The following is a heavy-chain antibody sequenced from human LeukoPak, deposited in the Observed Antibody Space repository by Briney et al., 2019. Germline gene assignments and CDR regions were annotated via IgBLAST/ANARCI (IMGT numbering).Heavy chain of an antibody. V-gene: IGHV4-59*01. Sequence: SETLSLTCTVSGGSISSYYWSWIRQPPGKGLEWIGYVYSSGSTNYNPSLKSRVTISVDTSKNQFSLKLCSVTAADTAVYYCARYSYGGYYLDYWGQGTLVTVSS. CDR3: ARYSYGGYYLDY. CDR2: VYSSGST. D-gene: IGHD5-18*01. CDR1: GGSISSYY. J-gene: IGHJ4*02.